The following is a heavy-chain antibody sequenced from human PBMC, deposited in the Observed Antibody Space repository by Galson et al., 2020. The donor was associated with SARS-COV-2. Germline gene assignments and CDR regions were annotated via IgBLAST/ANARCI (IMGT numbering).Heavy chain of an antibody. CDR1: GFTFSNYF. CDR3: GSFGGNPNLSGYYSRLGS. CDR2: ISGNSEMS. J-gene: IGHJ4*02. V-gene: IGHV3-23*01. D-gene: IGHD3-9*01. Sequence: GGSLRLSCAASGFTFSNYFMSWVRQAPGKGLEWVSAISGNSEMSQYADSVKGRFTISRDNSKDTLLLQMGSLRVEDTAVYYCGSFGGNPNLSGYYSRLGSWGQGSLVTVSS.